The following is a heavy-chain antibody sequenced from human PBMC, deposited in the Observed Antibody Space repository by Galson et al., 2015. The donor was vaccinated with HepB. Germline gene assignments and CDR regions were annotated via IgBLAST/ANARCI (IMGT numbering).Heavy chain of an antibody. J-gene: IGHJ4*02. CDR1: GFTVSDNY. D-gene: IGHD3-16*01. CDR3: ARNYPTSSMGGGGF. Sequence: SLRLSCAASGFTVSDNYMSWVRQAPGKGLEWVSTIYSGGDTYYADSVKGRFTISRDSSKNTLYLQMNSLRAEDTAGYYCARNYPTSSMGGGGFWGQGTLVTVSS. CDR2: IYSGGDT. V-gene: IGHV3-53*01.